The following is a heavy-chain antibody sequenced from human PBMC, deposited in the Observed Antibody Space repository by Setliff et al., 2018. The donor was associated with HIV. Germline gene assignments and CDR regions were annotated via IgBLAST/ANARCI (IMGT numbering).Heavy chain of an antibody. CDR3: ARRRSGSSYRFFNY. V-gene: IGHV4-61*09. CDR2: MSASGSA. CDR1: GASINSGSYY. Sequence: SETLSLTCSVSGASINSGSYYWGWIRQSAGRGLEWIGHMSASGSAKYNPTLQSRVTLSVDPSNNQFSLNLTSVTAADTAVYYCARRRSGSSYRFFNYWGLGSLVTVSS. D-gene: IGHD3-16*02. J-gene: IGHJ4*02.